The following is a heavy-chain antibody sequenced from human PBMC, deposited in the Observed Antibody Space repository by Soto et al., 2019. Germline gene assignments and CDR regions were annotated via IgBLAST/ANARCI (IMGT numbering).Heavy chain of an antibody. D-gene: IGHD3-10*01. Sequence: SVKVSCKASGGTFSSYAISWVRQAPGQGLEWMGGIIPIFGTANYAQMFQGRVTITADKSTSTAYMELSSLRSEDTAVYYCARVGGITMVRGVIITGGMDVWGQGTTVTVSS. J-gene: IGHJ6*02. CDR3: ARVGGITMVRGVIITGGMDV. CDR2: IIPIFGTA. V-gene: IGHV1-69*06. CDR1: GGTFSSYA.